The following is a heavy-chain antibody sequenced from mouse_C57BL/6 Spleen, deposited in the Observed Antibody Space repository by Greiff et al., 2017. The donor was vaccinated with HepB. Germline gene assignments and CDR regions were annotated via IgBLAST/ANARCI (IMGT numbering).Heavy chain of an antibody. Sequence: VQLQQSGAELVMPGASVKLSCKASGYTFTSYWMHWVKQRPGQGLEWIGEIDPSDSYTNYNQKFKGKSTLTVDKSSSTAYMQLSSLTSEDSAVYYCARRRYYGSSYWYFDVWGTGTTVTVSS. V-gene: IGHV1-69*01. D-gene: IGHD1-1*01. J-gene: IGHJ1*03. CDR1: GYTFTSYW. CDR3: ARRRYYGSSYWYFDV. CDR2: IDPSDSYT.